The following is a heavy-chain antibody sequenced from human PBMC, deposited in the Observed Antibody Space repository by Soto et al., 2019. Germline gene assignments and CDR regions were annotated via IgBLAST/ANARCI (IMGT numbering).Heavy chain of an antibody. J-gene: IGHJ4*02. Sequence: HPGGSLRLSCTASGFIVRNHEFNWVRQAPGKGLEWLSYINTDGTTFYAEAVRGRFTVSRDYTENSVHLQMSSLRVEDTAVYYCARETPHCGGDCFDYWGQGTLVTVS. V-gene: IGHV3-48*03. CDR2: INTDGTT. CDR1: GFIVRNHE. D-gene: IGHD2-21*02. CDR3: ARETPHCGGDCFDY.